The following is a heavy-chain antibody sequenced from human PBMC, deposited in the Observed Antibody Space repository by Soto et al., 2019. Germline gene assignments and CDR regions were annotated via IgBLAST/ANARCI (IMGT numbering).Heavy chain of an antibody. CDR1: GGSIDTGSFY. Sequence: QVQLQESGPGLVKPSQTLTLTCSVSGGSIDTGSFYWSWARQLPGKGLQWIGYIYYTGAAYYNPALKSRVVISLDTSANQFSLSLTSLTAADTAVYYCASGTFNDISFDSWGQGRLVTVSS. D-gene: IGHD2-21*01. V-gene: IGHV4-31*03. CDR3: ASGTFNDISFDS. J-gene: IGHJ4*02. CDR2: IYYTGAA.